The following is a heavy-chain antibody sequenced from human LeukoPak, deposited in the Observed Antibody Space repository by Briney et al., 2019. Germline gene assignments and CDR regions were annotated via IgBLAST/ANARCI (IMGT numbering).Heavy chain of an antibody. CDR3: ARDVEMATNALDY. J-gene: IGHJ4*02. CDR1: GGTFSSYA. V-gene: IGHV1-69*13. D-gene: IGHD5-24*01. Sequence: ASVKVSCKASGGTFSSYAISWVRQAPGQGLEWMGGIIPIFGTANYAQKFQGRVTITADESTSTAYMELSSLRPEDTAVYYCARDVEMATNALDYWGQGTLVTVSS. CDR2: IIPIFGTA.